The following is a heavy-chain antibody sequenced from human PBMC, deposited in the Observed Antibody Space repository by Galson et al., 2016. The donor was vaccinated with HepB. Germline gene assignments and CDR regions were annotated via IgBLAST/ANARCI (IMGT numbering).Heavy chain of an antibody. CDR1: GFTFSSYA. J-gene: IGHJ4*02. V-gene: IGHV3-23*01. CDR3: AREKTATIDY. CDR2: ISGSGGST. Sequence: SLRLSCAASGFTFSSYAMSWVRQAPGKGLEWVSAISGSGGSTYYADSVKGRFTISRDNSKNSLYLQMNSLRDEDTAVYYCAREKTATIDYWGQGTLVTVSS. D-gene: IGHD5-18*01.